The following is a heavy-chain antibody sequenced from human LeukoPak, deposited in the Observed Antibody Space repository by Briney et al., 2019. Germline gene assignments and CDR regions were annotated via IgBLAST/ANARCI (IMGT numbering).Heavy chain of an antibody. V-gene: IGHV3-30*18. Sequence: GGSLRLSCAASGFTFSSYGMHWVRQAPGKGLEWVAVISYDGSNKYYADSVKGRFTIPRDNSKNTLYLQMNSLRAEDTAVYYCAKDRGRSSGSSMDVWGQGTTVTVSS. J-gene: IGHJ6*02. CDR3: AKDRGRSSGSSMDV. D-gene: IGHD6-19*01. CDR2: ISYDGSNK. CDR1: GFTFSSYG.